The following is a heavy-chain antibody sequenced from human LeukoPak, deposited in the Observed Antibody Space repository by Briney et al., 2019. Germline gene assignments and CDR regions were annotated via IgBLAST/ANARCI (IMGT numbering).Heavy chain of an antibody. CDR2: INPNSGGT. J-gene: IGHJ4*02. V-gene: IGHV1-2*02. D-gene: IGHD4-17*01. CDR1: GYTFTGYY. Sequence: APVKVSCKASGYTFTGYYMHWVRQAPGQGLEWMGWINPNSGGTNYAQKFQGRVTMTRDASISTAYMELSRLRSDDTAVYYCARADYGDYSTFDYWGQGTLVTVSS. CDR3: ARADYGDYSTFDY.